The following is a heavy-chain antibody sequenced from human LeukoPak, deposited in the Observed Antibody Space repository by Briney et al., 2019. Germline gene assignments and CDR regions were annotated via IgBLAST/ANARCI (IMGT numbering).Heavy chain of an antibody. CDR3: ARRGVSGGYDDDWFDP. V-gene: IGHV1-3*01. CDR1: GYTFTSYA. CDR2: INAGNGNT. D-gene: IGHD5-12*01. Sequence: ASVKVSCKASGYTFTSYAMHWVRQAPGQRLEWMGWINAGNGNTKYSQKLQGRVTMTTDTSTSTAYMELRSLRSDDTAVYYCARRGVSGGYDDDWFDPWGQGTLVTVSS. J-gene: IGHJ5*02.